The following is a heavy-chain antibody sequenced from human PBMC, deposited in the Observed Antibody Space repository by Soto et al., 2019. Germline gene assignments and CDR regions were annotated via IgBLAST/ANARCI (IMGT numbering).Heavy chain of an antibody. Sequence: SETPSLTCTVSRASIYTYSWTRIRQPAGKGLQWIGHIYSSGSANYSPSLKSRVSMSVDSSKNQISLKLSSVTAADTAVYYCATIVGANDYWGQGTLVTVSS. CDR3: ATIVGANDY. V-gene: IGHV4-4*07. D-gene: IGHD1-26*01. J-gene: IGHJ4*02. CDR1: RASIYTYS. CDR2: IYSSGSA.